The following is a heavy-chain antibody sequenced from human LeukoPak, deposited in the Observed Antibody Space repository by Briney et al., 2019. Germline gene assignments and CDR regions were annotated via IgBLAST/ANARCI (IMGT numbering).Heavy chain of an antibody. Sequence: PGGSLRLSCAASGFTFSSYGMHWVRQAPGKGLEWVAVISYDGSNKYYADSVKGRFTISRDNSKNTLYLQMNSLRAEDTAVYYCARGGGPIVVVPAALSGFDYWGQGTLVTVSS. CDR2: ISYDGSNK. D-gene: IGHD2-2*01. CDR3: ARGGGPIVVVPAALSGFDY. J-gene: IGHJ4*02. V-gene: IGHV3-30*19. CDR1: GFTFSSYG.